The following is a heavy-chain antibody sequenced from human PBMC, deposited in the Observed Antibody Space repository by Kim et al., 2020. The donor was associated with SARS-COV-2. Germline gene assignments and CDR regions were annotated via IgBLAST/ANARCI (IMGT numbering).Heavy chain of an antibody. CDR1: GYTFTSYA. CDR3: ARSPSPDSYSSGWCRRYCLYYFDY. CDR2: INAGNGNT. V-gene: IGHV1-3*01. Sequence: ASVKVSCKASGYTFTSYAMHWVRQAPGQRLEWMGWINAGNGNTKYSQKFQGRVTITRDTSASTAYMELSSLRSEDTAVYYCARSPSPDSYSSGWCRRYCLYYFDYWGQGTLVTVSS. J-gene: IGHJ4*02. D-gene: IGHD6-19*01.